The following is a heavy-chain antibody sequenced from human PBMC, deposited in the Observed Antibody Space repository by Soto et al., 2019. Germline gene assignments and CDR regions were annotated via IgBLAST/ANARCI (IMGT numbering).Heavy chain of an antibody. CDR1: GFTFSSYA. D-gene: IGHD6-13*01. J-gene: IGHJ4*02. CDR2: ISGSGGST. Sequence: GGSLRLSCAASGFTFSSYAMSWVRQAPGKGLEWVSAISGSGGSTYYADSVKGRFTISRDNSKNTLYLQMNSLRAEDTAVYYCAKVKRDTGYSSSWYKKSWYFDYWGQGTLVTVSS. V-gene: IGHV3-23*01. CDR3: AKVKRDTGYSSSWYKKSWYFDY.